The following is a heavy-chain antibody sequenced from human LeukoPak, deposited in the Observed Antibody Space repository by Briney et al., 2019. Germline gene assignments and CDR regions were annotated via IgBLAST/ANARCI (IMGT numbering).Heavy chain of an antibody. D-gene: IGHD3/OR15-3a*01. CDR3: ARLGLVRPMGYFDY. Sequence: SETLSLTCTVSGGSISSYYWSWIRQPPGKGLEWIGYIYYSGSTNYNPSLKSRVTISVDTSKNQFSLKLSSVTAADTAVYYCARLGLVRPMGYFDYWGQGTLVTVSS. CDR1: GGSISSYY. J-gene: IGHJ4*02. CDR2: IYYSGST. V-gene: IGHV4-59*01.